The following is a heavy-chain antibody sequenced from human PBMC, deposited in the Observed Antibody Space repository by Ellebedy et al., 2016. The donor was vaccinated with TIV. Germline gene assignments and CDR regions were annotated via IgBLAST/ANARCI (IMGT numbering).Heavy chain of an antibody. Sequence: GESLKISCAASGFTFSSYGMHWVRQAPGKGLEWVANIRQDGSDKYYVDSVKGRFTISRDNARNTLYLQMDSLRAGDTAVYYCATDGSYGDHLSPTHAFVMWGQGTMVTVS. V-gene: IGHV3-7*01. CDR2: IRQDGSDK. CDR3: ATDGSYGDHLSPTHAFVM. D-gene: IGHD1-26*01. CDR1: GFTFSSYG. J-gene: IGHJ3*02.